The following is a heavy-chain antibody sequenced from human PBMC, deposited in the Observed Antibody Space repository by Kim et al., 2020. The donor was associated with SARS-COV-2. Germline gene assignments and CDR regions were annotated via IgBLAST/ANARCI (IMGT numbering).Heavy chain of an antibody. V-gene: IGHV3-9*01. D-gene: IGHD1-7*01. CDR3: AKDMNYISVYNIDY. J-gene: IGHJ4*02. Sequence: ADSGKGRFTISRDNAKKSLFLQMNSLRTEDTAMYYCAKDMNYISVYNIDYWGQGTLVTVSS.